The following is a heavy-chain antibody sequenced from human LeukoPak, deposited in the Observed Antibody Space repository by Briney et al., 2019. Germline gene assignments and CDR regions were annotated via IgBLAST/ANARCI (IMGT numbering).Heavy chain of an antibody. Sequence: GSSVKVSCKASGGTFSSYAISWVRQAPGQGLEWMGGIIPIFGTANYAQKFQGRVTITTDESTSTAYMELSSLRSEDTAVYYCARDHSPSSDYDFWSGPMDVWGKGTTVTVSS. CDR3: ARDHSPSSDYDFWSGPMDV. V-gene: IGHV1-69*05. J-gene: IGHJ6*04. D-gene: IGHD3-3*01. CDR2: IIPIFGTA. CDR1: GGTFSSYA.